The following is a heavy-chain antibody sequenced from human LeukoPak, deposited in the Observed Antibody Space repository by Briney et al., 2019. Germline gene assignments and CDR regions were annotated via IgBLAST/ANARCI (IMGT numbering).Heavy chain of an antibody. V-gene: IGHV3-48*03. CDR3: TTLTVAFNFDY. D-gene: IGHD6-19*01. CDR1: GFSFSVYE. J-gene: IGHJ4*02. Sequence: GGSLRLSCAASGFSFSVYETHWVRQAPGKGLEWISDISSSGTTTYYAHSVKGRFTISRDNTKNSLYLQINRLRVEDTAVYYCTTLTVAFNFDYWGQGTLVTVSS. CDR2: ISSSGTTT.